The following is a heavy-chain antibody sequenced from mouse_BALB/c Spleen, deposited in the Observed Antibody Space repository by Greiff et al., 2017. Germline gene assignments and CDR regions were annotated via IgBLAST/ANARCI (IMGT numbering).Heavy chain of an antibody. CDR2: ISSGSSTI. Sequence: EVQLQESGGGLVQPGGSRKLSCAASGFTFSSFGMHWVRQAPEKGLEWVAYISSGSSTIYYADTVKGRFTISRDNPKNTLFLQMTSLRSEDTAMYYCARGLGPHYYAMDYWGQGTSVTVSS. D-gene: IGHD4-1*01. CDR1: GFTFSSFG. CDR3: ARGLGPHYYAMDY. V-gene: IGHV5-17*02. J-gene: IGHJ4*01.